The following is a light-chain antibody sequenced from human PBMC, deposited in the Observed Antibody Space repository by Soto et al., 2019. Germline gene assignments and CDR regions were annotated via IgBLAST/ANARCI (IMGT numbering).Light chain of an antibody. V-gene: IGLV2-14*01. Sequence: QSVLTQPASVSGSPGQSITVSCTGTNTDVGGYNYVSWYHHRPGKAPRLMIYEVRNRLSGVSNRFSGSKSDNTASLTISGLQSEDEADYYCTSYTPTGALVFGSGTKLTVL. CDR3: TSYTPTGALV. J-gene: IGLJ3*02. CDR1: NTDVGGYNY. CDR2: EVR.